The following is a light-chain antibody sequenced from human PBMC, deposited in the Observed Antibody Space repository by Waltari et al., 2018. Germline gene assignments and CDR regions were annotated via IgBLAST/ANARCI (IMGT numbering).Light chain of an antibody. J-gene: IGLJ2*01. CDR3: SSFTSSTTGI. Sequence: SALTQPDSVSGSPGQSITISCSGISSDSGGYNYVSWYQQHPGEAPKVIIYDVTNRPSEVSNRFSGSKSGSSASLIISGLQPEDEAVYYCSSFTSSTTGIFGGGTKLTVL. CDR2: DVT. V-gene: IGLV2-14*03. CDR1: SSDSGGYNY.